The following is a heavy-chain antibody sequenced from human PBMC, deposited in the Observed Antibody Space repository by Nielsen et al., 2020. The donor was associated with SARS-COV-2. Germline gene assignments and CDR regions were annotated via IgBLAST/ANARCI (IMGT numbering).Heavy chain of an antibody. Sequence: SETLSLTCAVSGGSVSSNDWWTWVRQSPGKGLEWIGEVSHSGSINYNPSLKSRVTLSMDKSKRQFSLRLTSVSAAGTAVYFCARGDLVVVPSPILGLGPFFYYFYLDVWGKGTMVIVSS. CDR1: GGSVSSNDW. CDR2: VSHSGSI. J-gene: IGHJ6*03. D-gene: IGHD2-2*01. CDR3: ARGDLVVVPSPILGLGPFFYYFYLDV. V-gene: IGHV4-4*02.